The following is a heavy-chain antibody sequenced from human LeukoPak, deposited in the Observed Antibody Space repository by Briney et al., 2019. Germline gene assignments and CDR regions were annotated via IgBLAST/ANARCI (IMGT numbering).Heavy chain of an antibody. J-gene: IGHJ4*02. Sequence: GGSLRLSCVGSNFTFSSYTLNWVRQAPGKGLEWLSSISSSGSNIYYADSVKGRFTISRDNAKNSLYLQMNSLRAEDTAVYYCARCAYSSSWYANIDYWGQGTLVTVSS. CDR1: NFTFSSYT. D-gene: IGHD6-13*01. CDR3: ARCAYSSSWYANIDY. V-gene: IGHV3-21*01. CDR2: ISSSGSNI.